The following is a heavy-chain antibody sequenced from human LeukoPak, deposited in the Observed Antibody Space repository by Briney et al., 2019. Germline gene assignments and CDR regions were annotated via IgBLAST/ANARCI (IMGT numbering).Heavy chain of an antibody. D-gene: IGHD2-2*01. V-gene: IGHV4-31*03. Sequence: PSETLSLTCTVSGGSISSGGYCWSWIRQHPGKGLEWIGYIYYTGSTYHNSSLKSRVTGSIDTSKNQFSLKLSSVSAADTAVYFCARDRGSVVGRPSWLDYWGQGTLVTVSS. CDR3: ARDRGSVVGRPSWLDY. CDR1: GGSISSGGYC. CDR2: IYYTGST. J-gene: IGHJ4*02.